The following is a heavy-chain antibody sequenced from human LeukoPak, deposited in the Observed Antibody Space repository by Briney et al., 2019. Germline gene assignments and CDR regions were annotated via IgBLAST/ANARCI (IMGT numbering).Heavy chain of an antibody. CDR1: GDSISGSSCY. Sequence: SETLSLTCTVSGDSISGSSCYWAWIRQPPGKGLERIGSVYYTGSTYYMSSLKSRVTISADPPNNLFSLKVNSMTAADTAVYYCARHGPPMKRQFSDSWGQGTLVTVSS. D-gene: IGHD5-24*01. CDR2: VYYTGST. J-gene: IGHJ4*02. CDR3: ARHGPPMKRQFSDS. V-gene: IGHV4-39*01.